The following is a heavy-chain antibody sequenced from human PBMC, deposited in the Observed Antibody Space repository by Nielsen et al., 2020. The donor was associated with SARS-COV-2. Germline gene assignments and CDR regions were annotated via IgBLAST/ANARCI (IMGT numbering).Heavy chain of an antibody. CDR1: GGTFSSYA. J-gene: IGHJ6*02. CDR3: AGRGGEIVVVPAADYYYGMDV. CDR2: IIPIFGTA. D-gene: IGHD2-2*01. V-gene: IGHV1-69*06. Sequence: SVKVSCKASGGTFSSYAISWVRQAPGQGLEWMGGIIPIFGTANYAQKFQGRVTITADKSTSTAYMELSSLRSEDTAVYYCAGRGGEIVVVPAADYYYGMDVWGQGTTVTVSS.